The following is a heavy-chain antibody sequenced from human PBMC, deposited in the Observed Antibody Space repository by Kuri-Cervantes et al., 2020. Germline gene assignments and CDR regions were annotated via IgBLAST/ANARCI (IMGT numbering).Heavy chain of an antibody. CDR2: ISYDGSNK. D-gene: IGHD4-17*01. J-gene: IGHJ3*02. V-gene: IGHV3-30*05. CDR3: ARDQTTVTTMASKSDAFDI. CDR1: GFTFSSYG. Sequence: LSLTCAASGFTFSSYGMHWVRQAPGKGLEWVAVISYDGSNKYYADSVKGRFTISRDNSKNTLYLQMNSLRAEDTAVYYCARDQTTVTTMASKSDAFDIWGQGTMVTV.